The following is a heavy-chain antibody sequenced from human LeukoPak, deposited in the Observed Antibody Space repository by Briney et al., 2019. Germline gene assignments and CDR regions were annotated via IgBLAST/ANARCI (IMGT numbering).Heavy chain of an antibody. D-gene: IGHD2-15*01. CDR2: INHSGST. CDR1: GGSFSGYY. J-gene: IGHJ6*02. CDR3: ARSKLDIVVVVASTDYYYYYGMDV. V-gene: IGHV4-34*01. Sequence: PSETLSLTCAVYGGSFSGYYWSWIRQPPGKGLEWIGEINHSGSTNYNPSLKSRVTISVDTSKNQFSLKLSSVTAADTAVYYCARSKLDIVVVVASTDYYYYYGMDVWGQGTTVTVSS.